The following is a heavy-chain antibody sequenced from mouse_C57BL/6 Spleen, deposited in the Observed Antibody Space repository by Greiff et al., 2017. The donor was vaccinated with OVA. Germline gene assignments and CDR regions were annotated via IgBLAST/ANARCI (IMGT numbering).Heavy chain of an antibody. J-gene: IGHJ3*01. V-gene: IGHV2-2*01. D-gene: IGHD3-3*01. CDR3: ARGGGGTLAWFAY. Sequence: VKLVESGPGLVQPSQSLSITCTVSGFSLTSYGVHWVRQSPGKGLEWLGVIWSGGSTDYNAAFISRLSISKDNSKSQVFFKMNSLQADDTAIYYCARGGGGTLAWFAYWGQGTLVTVSA. CDR1: GFSLTSYG. CDR2: IWSGGST.